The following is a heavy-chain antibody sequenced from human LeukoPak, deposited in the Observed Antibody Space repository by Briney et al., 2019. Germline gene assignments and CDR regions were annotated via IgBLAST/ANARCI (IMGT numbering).Heavy chain of an antibody. CDR3: ARAGDSSGYYYYYYYGMDV. V-gene: IGHV3-66*01. Sequence: GGSLRLSCAASGFXVSSNYISWVRQAPGKGLEWVSVIYSGGSTYYADSVKGRFTISRDKSKNTLYLQMNSLRAEDTAVYYCARAGDSSGYYYYYYYGMDVWGQGTAVTVSS. D-gene: IGHD3-22*01. J-gene: IGHJ6*02. CDR2: IYSGGST. CDR1: GFXVSSNY.